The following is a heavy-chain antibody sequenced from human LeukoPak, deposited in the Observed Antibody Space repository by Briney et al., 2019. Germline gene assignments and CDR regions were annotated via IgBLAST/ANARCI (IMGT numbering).Heavy chain of an antibody. J-gene: IGHJ1*01. V-gene: IGHV3-30*02. D-gene: IGHD4-17*01. Sequence: GGSLRLSCGASGFTFSNYGMLWVRQAPGSGLEWVAFIRYDGENEDYVDSVKGRFTISRDNSKNTLYLQMDTLRVDDTAIYYCVKDPYSGDFAEYF. CDR1: GFTFSNYG. CDR2: IRYDGENE. CDR3: VKDPYSGDFAEYF.